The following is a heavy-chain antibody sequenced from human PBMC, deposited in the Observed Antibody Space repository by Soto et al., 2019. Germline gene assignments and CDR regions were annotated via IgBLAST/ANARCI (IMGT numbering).Heavy chain of an antibody. J-gene: IGHJ4*02. V-gene: IGHV3-23*01. CDR1: GFTFDDYS. D-gene: IGHD5-12*01. CDR2: ISWGGGST. Sequence: GGSLRLSCAASGFTFDDYSMHWVRQAPGKGLEWVSPISWGGGSTYYADSVKGRFTISRDNSKNTLYLQMNSLRAEDTAVYYCAKGMATIGYWGQATLVTVSS. CDR3: AKGMATIGY.